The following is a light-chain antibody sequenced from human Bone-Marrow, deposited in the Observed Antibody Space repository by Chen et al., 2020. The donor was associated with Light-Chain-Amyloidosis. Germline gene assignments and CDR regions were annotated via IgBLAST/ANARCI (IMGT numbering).Light chain of an antibody. V-gene: IGLV1-40*01. CDR2: GNR. J-gene: IGLJ2*01. CDR1: SSNIGAGYD. Sequence: QSVLTQPPSVSGAPGQRVTISCTGSSSNIGAGYDVHWYQQRPGKAPQPRIYGNRNRPAGVPDRFSGSKSGTSASLAITGLQAEDEADYYCQSYDSPHVVFGGGTKLTVL. CDR3: QSYDSPHVV.